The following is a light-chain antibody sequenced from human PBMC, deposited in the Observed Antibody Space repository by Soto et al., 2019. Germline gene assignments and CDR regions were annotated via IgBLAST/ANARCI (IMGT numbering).Light chain of an antibody. CDR1: QSISSW. Sequence: DIQMTQSPSTLSASVGDRVTITCRASQSISSWLAWYQQKPGKAPKLLIYNASSLVSGVPSRFSGSGSGTEFHLTISSLQADDFASYYCQQYNNYLWTFGKGTKVEIK. CDR2: NAS. V-gene: IGKV1-5*03. CDR3: QQYNNYLWT. J-gene: IGKJ1*01.